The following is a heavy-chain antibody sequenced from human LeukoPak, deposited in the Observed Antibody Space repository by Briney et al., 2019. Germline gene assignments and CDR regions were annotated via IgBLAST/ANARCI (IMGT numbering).Heavy chain of an antibody. V-gene: IGHV3-30*18. CDR1: GGSISSSS. CDR3: AKGEIAVAGPPPDY. J-gene: IGHJ4*02. Sequence: PSETLSLTCTVSGGSISSSSYYWGWIRQPPGKGLEWVAVISYDGSNKYYADSVKGRFTISRDNSKNTLYLQMNSLRAEDTAVYYCAKGEIAVAGPPPDYWGQGTLVTVSS. D-gene: IGHD6-19*01. CDR2: ISYDGSNK.